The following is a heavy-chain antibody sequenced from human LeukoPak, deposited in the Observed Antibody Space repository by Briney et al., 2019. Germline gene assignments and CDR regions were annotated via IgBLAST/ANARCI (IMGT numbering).Heavy chain of an antibody. CDR2: VNPNSGNT. CDR1: GYTFTSSA. Sequence: ASVKVSCKASGYTFTSSAINWVRQATGQGLEWMAWVNPNSGNTGYAQKFQGRVTMTRNTSITTAYMELSSLRSEDTAVYYCARGGSGWPIDYWGQGTLVTVSS. V-gene: IGHV1-8*01. CDR3: ARGGSGWPIDY. D-gene: IGHD6-19*01. J-gene: IGHJ4*02.